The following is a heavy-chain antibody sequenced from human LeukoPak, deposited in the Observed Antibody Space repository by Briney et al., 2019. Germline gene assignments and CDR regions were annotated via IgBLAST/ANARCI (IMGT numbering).Heavy chain of an antibody. D-gene: IGHD6-19*01. CDR2: INAGNGNT. V-gene: IGHV1-3*01. CDR3: ARGGSLAAAPHRYYFDY. Sequence: ASVKVSCKASGYTFTNYAMHWVRQAPGQRLEWMGWINAGNGNTKYSQKFQGRVTMTRDTSTSTVYMELSSLRSEDTAVFYCARGGSLAAAPHRYYFDYWGQGTPVTVSS. J-gene: IGHJ4*02. CDR1: GYTFTNYA.